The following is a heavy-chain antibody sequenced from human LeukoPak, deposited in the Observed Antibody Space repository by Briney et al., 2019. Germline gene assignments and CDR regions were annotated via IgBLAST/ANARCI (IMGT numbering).Heavy chain of an antibody. CDR2: INPNSGGT. D-gene: IGHD2-2*01. Sequence: ASVKVSCKASVYTFTGDYMHWVRQAPGQGREWMGWINPNSGGTNYAQKLQSRVTMTRDTSISTAYMELSRLRSDDTAVYYCASLLPAGIRPFDYWGQGTLVTVSS. CDR3: ASLLPAGIRPFDY. V-gene: IGHV1-2*02. CDR1: VYTFTGDY. J-gene: IGHJ4*02.